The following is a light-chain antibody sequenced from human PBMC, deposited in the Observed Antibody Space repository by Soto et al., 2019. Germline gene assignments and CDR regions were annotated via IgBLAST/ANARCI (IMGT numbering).Light chain of an antibody. CDR2: DVN. Sequence: QSALTQPRSVSGSPGQSVTISCTGTSSDVGGDIYVSWYQQHTGKALKLMIHDVNKRPSGVPDRFSGSKSGNTASLTISGLQAEDEADYYCCSYAGTYTFVFGGGTKLTVL. J-gene: IGLJ2*01. V-gene: IGLV2-11*01. CDR3: CSYAGTYTFV. CDR1: SSDVGGDIY.